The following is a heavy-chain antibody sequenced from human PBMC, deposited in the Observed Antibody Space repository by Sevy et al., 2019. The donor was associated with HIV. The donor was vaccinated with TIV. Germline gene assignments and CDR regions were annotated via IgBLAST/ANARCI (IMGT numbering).Heavy chain of an antibody. D-gene: IGHD5-12*01. CDR3: ANVVYAYKAVVTNGFDY. V-gene: IGHV3-23*01. CDR1: GFTFGTYC. CDR2: ISGSGGST. Sequence: GGSLRLSCAASGFTFGTYCMSWVRQAPGKGLEWVSIISGSGGSTYYADSVKGRFTISRDNSKNTLYLQMNSLRAEDTAVYYCANVVYAYKAVVTNGFDYWGQGTLVTVSS. J-gene: IGHJ4*02.